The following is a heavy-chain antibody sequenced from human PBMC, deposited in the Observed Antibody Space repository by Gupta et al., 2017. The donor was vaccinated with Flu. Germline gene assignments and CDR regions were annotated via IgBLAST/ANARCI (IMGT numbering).Heavy chain of an antibody. Sequence: QVQLQQWGAGLLKPSETLSLTCAVYGGSFSGYYWSWIRQPPGKGLEWIGEINHSGSTNYNPSLKSRVTISVDTSKNQFSLKLSSVTAADTAVYYCARGTWFGEEDYYGMDVWGQGTTVTVSS. J-gene: IGHJ6*02. V-gene: IGHV4-34*01. D-gene: IGHD3-10*01. CDR3: ARGTWFGEEDYYGMDV. CDR2: INHSGST. CDR1: GGSFSGYY.